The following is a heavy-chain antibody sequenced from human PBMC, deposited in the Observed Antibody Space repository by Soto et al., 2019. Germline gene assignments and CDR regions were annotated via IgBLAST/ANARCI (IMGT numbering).Heavy chain of an antibody. J-gene: IGHJ5*02. D-gene: IGHD4-17*01. Sequence: QVKLVQSGAEVRKPGSSVKVSCQTSGATLSNHIIGWVRQAPGQGLEWMGRIIPILGIPNYSQKFQDRLTITADRATRTLSMELNSLGSEDPAIYFCARGGGVDSGDSSTWGQGTLVTVAS. CDR3: ARGGGVDSGDSST. CDR2: IIPILGIP. CDR1: GATLSNHI. V-gene: IGHV1-69*02.